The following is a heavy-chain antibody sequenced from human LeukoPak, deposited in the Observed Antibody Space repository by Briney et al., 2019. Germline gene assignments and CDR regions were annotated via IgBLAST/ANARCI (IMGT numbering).Heavy chain of an antibody. CDR1: GFIFDDYA. V-gene: IGHV3-43D*03. Sequence: PGGSLRLSCAASGFIFDDYAMHWVRQTPGRRLEWVSLISWDAGSTLYADSVKGRFTISRDNSKNSLYLQMNGLRAEDTALYYCAKDSSSSPNAFDIWGHGTLVTVSS. CDR2: ISWDAGST. J-gene: IGHJ3*02. CDR3: AKDSSSSPNAFDI.